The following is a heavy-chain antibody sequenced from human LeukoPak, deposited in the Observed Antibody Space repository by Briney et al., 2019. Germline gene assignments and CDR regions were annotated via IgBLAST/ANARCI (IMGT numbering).Heavy chain of an antibody. CDR3: ASPTPRAVAGTIRVAFDI. J-gene: IGHJ3*02. Sequence: SETLPLTCTVSGDSIISGSYYWGWIRQPPGKGLEWIGSIYYSGSTYYNPSLKSRVTISVDTSKNQFSLKLSSVTAADTAVYYCASPTPRAVAGTIRVAFDIWGQGTMVTVSS. D-gene: IGHD6-19*01. V-gene: IGHV4-39*01. CDR1: GDSIISGSYY. CDR2: IYYSGST.